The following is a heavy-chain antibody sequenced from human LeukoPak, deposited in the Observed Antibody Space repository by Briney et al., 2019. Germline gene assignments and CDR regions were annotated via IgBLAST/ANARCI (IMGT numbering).Heavy chain of an antibody. Sequence: GGSLRLSCAASGFTFSSYWMSWVRQAPGKGLEWVAVIWYDGSNKYYADSVKGRFTISRDNSKNTLYLQMNSLRAEDTAVYYCARGYNSGSTWNFQHWGQGTLVTVSS. V-gene: IGHV3-33*08. CDR1: GFTFSSYW. D-gene: IGHD1-26*01. J-gene: IGHJ1*01. CDR2: IWYDGSNK. CDR3: ARGYNSGSTWNFQH.